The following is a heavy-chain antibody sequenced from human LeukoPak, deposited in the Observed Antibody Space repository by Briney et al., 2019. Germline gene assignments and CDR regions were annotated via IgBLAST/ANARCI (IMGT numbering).Heavy chain of an antibody. V-gene: IGHV3-7*01. J-gene: IGHJ4*02. CDR1: GFTFSNYW. CDR3: VRDGGVSGYDLLDY. CDR2: INQDGSEE. Sequence: GGSLRLSCAASGFTFSNYWMTWVRRAPGKGLECVAHINQDGSEEHYMDSVKARFTISRDNAKNSLSLQMNSLTAEDTAVYYCVRDGGVSGYDLLDYWGQGTLVTVSS. D-gene: IGHD5-12*01.